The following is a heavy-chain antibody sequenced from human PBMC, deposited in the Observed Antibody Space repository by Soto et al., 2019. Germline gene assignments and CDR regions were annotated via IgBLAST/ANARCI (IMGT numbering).Heavy chain of an antibody. CDR3: AKDPSLEMVRGAPNWFDP. J-gene: IGHJ5*02. CDR1: GFTFSSYA. D-gene: IGHD3-10*01. Sequence: PGGSLRLSCAASGFTFSSYAVSWVRQAPGKGLEWVSAITSGAGTYYAYYADSVKGRFTISRDNSKSTLYLQMNSLRAEDTAVYNCAKDPSLEMVRGAPNWFDPWGQGTLVTVSS. CDR2: ITSGAGTYYA. V-gene: IGHV3-23*01.